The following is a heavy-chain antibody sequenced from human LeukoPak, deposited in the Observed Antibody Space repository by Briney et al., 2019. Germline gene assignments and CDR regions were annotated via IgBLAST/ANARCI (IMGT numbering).Heavy chain of an antibody. Sequence: PGGSLRLSCAASGFTVSGNFMSWVRQAPGKGLEWVSSISSSSSYIYYADSVKGRFTISRDNAKNSLYLQMNSLRAEDTAVYYCATSYDKLRFDYWGQGTLVTVSS. CDR3: ATSYDKLRFDY. CDR2: ISSSSSYI. CDR1: GFTVSGNF. V-gene: IGHV3-21*01. J-gene: IGHJ4*02. D-gene: IGHD3-22*01.